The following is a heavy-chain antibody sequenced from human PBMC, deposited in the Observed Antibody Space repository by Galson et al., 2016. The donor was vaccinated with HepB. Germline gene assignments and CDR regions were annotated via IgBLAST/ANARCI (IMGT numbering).Heavy chain of an antibody. CDR2: IVPVFGTP. V-gene: IGHV1-69*06. D-gene: IGHD6-13*01. CDR1: GGIFSSYA. Sequence: SVKVSCKASGGIFSSYAITWVRQAPGQGLEWMGGIVPVFGTPTYAQKFQGRVTIIADKSTDTVYMELNSLRSDDTAVYYCARGRLRNLYSSSPDWGQGTLVTVSS. J-gene: IGHJ4*02. CDR3: ARGRLRNLYSSSPD.